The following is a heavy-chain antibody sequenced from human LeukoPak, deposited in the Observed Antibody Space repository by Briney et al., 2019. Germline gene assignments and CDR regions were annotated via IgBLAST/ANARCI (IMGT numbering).Heavy chain of an antibody. J-gene: IGHJ4*02. Sequence: ASVRVSCKTSGYTFTDYYIHWMRQAPGQGLEWMGWINSNSGGASYAQKFQGRVTLTRDTPTRTAFMELNRLTSDDTAVYYCARTSIAARRADFDYWGQGTVVTVSS. CDR2: INSNSGGA. CDR1: GYTFTDYY. D-gene: IGHD6-6*01. CDR3: ARTSIAARRADFDY. V-gene: IGHV1-2*02.